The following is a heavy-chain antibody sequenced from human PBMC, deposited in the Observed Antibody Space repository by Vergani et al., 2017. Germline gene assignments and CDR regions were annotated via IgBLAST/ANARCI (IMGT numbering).Heavy chain of an antibody. CDR1: GGTFSSYA. V-gene: IGHV1-69*13. D-gene: IGHD5-18*01. Sequence: QVQLVQSGAEVKKPGSSVKVSCKASGGTFSSYAISWVRQAPGQGLEWMGGIIPIFGTANYAQKFQGRVTITADESTSTAYMELSSLRSEDTAVYYCAIDEGYSYGWGRGDFDYWGQGTLVTVSS. J-gene: IGHJ4*02. CDR2: IIPIFGTA. CDR3: AIDEGYSYGWGRGDFDY.